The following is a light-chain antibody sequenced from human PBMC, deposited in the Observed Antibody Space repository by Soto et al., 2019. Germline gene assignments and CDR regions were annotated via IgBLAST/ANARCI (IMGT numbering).Light chain of an antibody. Sequence: QSVLTQPASVSGSPGQSITISCTGTSSDVGRYNLVSWYQQHPGEAPKLMSYGGTKRPSGVSNRFSGSKSGNTASLTISGLQAEDEADYYCCSYAGITTYYVFGTGTKLTVL. CDR2: GGT. CDR3: CSYAGITTYYV. V-gene: IGLV2-23*01. J-gene: IGLJ1*01. CDR1: SSDVGRYNL.